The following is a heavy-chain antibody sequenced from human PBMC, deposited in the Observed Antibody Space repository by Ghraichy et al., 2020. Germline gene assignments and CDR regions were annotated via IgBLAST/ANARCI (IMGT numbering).Heavy chain of an antibody. J-gene: IGHJ4*02. CDR2: INPNSGGT. V-gene: IGHV1-2*02. CDR3: ARKFIEYYYDSSGLPLDY. CDR1: GYTFTGYY. D-gene: IGHD3-22*01. Sequence: ASVKVSCKASGYTFTGYYIHWVRQAPGQGLEWMGWINPNSGGTIYAQKFQGRVTMTRDTSIDTAYMELSRLRSDDTAVYYCARKFIEYYYDSSGLPLDYWGQGTLLTVSS.